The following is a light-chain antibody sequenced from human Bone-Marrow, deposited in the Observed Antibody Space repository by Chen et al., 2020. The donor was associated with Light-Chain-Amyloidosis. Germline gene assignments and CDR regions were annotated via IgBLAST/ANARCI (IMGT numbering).Light chain of an antibody. Sequence: DIQMTQSPPSLSASLGARVTIPCRASQNIGTFLHWYQQKSGKAPKLLIFAASTLQGEVPSRFTGSGSGTDFILTINSLQLEDVATYYCQQSYSNPRTFGQGTKVEI. J-gene: IGKJ2*02. CDR2: AAS. CDR3: QQSYSNPRT. V-gene: IGKV1-39*01. CDR1: QNIGTF.